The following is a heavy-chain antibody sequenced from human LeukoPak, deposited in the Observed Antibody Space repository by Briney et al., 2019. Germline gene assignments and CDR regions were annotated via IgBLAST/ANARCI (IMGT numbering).Heavy chain of an antibody. D-gene: IGHD3-3*01. V-gene: IGHV1-2*02. CDR1: GYTFTGYY. Sequence: ASVKVSCKASGYTFTGYYMHWVRQAPGQGLEWMGWINPNSGGTNYAQKFQGRVTMTRDTSISTAYMELSRLRSDDTAVYYCARSRLYYDFWSGYYPDAFDIWGQGTMVIVSS. J-gene: IGHJ3*02. CDR3: ARSRLYYDFWSGYYPDAFDI. CDR2: INPNSGGT.